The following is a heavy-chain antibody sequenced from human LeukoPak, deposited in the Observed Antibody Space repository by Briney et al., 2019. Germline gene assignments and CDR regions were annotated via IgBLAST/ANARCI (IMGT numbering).Heavy chain of an antibody. J-gene: IGHJ4*02. Sequence: SETLSLTCTVSGDSISSGPYYWGWIRQPPGKGLEWIGNIYYGENTYYNPSLKSRVTISIDTSNNQFYLKLSSLTAADTAVYYCARRDDSSGYHKIFDYWGQGTLVAVSS. CDR2: IYYGENT. V-gene: IGHV4-39*01. CDR3: ARRDDSSGYHKIFDY. D-gene: IGHD3-22*01. CDR1: GDSISSGPYY.